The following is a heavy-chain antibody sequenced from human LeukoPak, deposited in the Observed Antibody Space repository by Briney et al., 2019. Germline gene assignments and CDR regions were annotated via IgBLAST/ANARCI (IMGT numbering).Heavy chain of an antibody. D-gene: IGHD5-12*01. J-gene: IGHJ6*02. V-gene: IGHV3-64*04. CDR1: GFTFSSYA. Sequence: GGSLRLSCSASGFTFSSYAMHWVRQAPGKGLEYVSAISSNGGSTYYADSVKGRFTISRDDSKSIAYLQMNSLKTEDTAVYYCTSYDPSDYYGMDVWGQGTTVTVSS. CDR2: ISSNGGST. CDR3: TSYDPSDYYGMDV.